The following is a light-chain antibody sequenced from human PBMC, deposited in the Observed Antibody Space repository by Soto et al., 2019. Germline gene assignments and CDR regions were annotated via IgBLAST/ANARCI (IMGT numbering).Light chain of an antibody. Sequence: DIQWTHSPSPLSASVGDRVTITSREIQGIRDALGWYQQKPGKAPKRLIYAASSLQSGVPSRFSGSGSGTEFTLTISSLQPEDFATYYCLQHNSYPQTFGQGTKVEIK. V-gene: IGKV1-17*01. CDR2: AAS. CDR1: QGIRDA. J-gene: IGKJ1*01. CDR3: LQHNSYPQT.